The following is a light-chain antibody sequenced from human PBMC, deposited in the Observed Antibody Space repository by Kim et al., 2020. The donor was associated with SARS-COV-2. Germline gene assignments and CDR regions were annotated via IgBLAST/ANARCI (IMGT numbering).Light chain of an antibody. CDR1: SSDVGGYNY. J-gene: IGLJ2*01. CDR2: DVS. V-gene: IGLV2-11*01. Sequence: QSALTQPRSVSGSPGQSVTISCTGTSSDVGGYNYVSWYQQYPGKAPKLMIYDVSKRPSGVPDRFSGSKSGNTASLTVSGLQAEDEADYYCWSYAGSSVVFGRGTQLTVL. CDR3: WSYAGSSVV.